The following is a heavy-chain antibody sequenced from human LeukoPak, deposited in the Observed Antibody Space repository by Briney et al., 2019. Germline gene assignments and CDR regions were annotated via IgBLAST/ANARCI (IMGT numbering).Heavy chain of an antibody. CDR3: AREGGSGSYYYYYGMDV. J-gene: IGHJ6*02. V-gene: IGHV3-74*01. D-gene: IGHD3-10*01. CDR2: INSDGSST. CDR1: GFTFSSYW. Sequence: QSGGSLRLSCAASGFTFSSYWMHWVRQAPGKGLVWVSRINSDGSSTSYADSVKGRFTISRDNAKNTLYLQMNSLRAEDTAVYYCAREGGSGSYYYYYGMDVRGQGTTVTVSS.